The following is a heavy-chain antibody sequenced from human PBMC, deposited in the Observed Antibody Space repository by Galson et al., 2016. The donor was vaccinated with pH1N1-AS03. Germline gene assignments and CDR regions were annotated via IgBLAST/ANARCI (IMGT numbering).Heavy chain of an antibody. CDR3: ARHRLSVTHSFSTRGIDV. D-gene: IGHD5/OR15-5a*01. Sequence: QSGAEVKKPGESLMISCKASGFRFTTYWIAWVRQLPGKGLEWMGFIYPGDSYTRYSPSFQGQVTISSDKSITTAYLQWSNPKASDTAMYDCARHRLSVTHSFSTRGIDVWGKGTTVTVSS. V-gene: IGHV5-51*01. CDR2: IYPGDSYT. CDR1: GFRFTTYW. J-gene: IGHJ6*04.